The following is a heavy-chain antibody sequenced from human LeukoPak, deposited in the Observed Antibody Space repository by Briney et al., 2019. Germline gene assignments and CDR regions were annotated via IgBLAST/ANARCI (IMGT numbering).Heavy chain of an antibody. J-gene: IGHJ4*02. D-gene: IGHD5/OR15-5a*01. Sequence: ASETLSLTCAVYGGSFSGYYWSWIRQPPGKGLEWIGEINHSGSTNYNPSLKSRVTMSVDTSKNQFSLKLSSVTAADTAVYYCARGVVSYYFDYWGQGTLVTVSS. CDR3: ARGVVSYYFDY. CDR2: INHSGST. V-gene: IGHV4-34*01. CDR1: GGSFSGYY.